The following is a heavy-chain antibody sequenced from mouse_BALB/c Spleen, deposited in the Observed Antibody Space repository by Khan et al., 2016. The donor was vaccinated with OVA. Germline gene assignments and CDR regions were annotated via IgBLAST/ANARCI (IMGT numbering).Heavy chain of an antibody. V-gene: IGHV3-2*02. CDR3: AREGSRCNYAVDY. CDR1: GYSITSDYT. J-gene: IGHJ4*01. Sequence: EVELVEAGPGLVKPSQSLYLTCNVTGYSITSDYTWNWIRTLPGNKLEWIGYISSSGSPNYTPDFNSRIPITRDTSKHQCILHVNSVTTEGTATYYCAREGSRCNYAVDYWGRGTAVTVSA. CDR2: ISSSGSP.